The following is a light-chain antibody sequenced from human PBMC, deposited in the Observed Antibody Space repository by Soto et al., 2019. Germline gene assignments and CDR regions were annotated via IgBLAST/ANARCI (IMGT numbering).Light chain of an antibody. CDR1: QGIRDD. Sequence: DIQMTQSPSFLSPSIGDRVTITCRASQGIRDDLSWFQQKPGKAHERLIYRASFLQAGVPSRFSGSGSGTEFTLTIISLQPEDFATYYCLQHSSYPFTFGPGTEVHVK. V-gene: IGKV1-17*01. CDR3: LQHSSYPFT. J-gene: IGKJ3*01. CDR2: RAS.